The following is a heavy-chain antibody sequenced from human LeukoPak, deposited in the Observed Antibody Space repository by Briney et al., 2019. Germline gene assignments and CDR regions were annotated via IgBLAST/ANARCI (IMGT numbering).Heavy chain of an antibody. V-gene: IGHV4-59*01. CDR3: ARGGYYGSGNDFRFDP. Sequence: ASETLSLTCTVSGGSISSYYWSWIRQPPGKGLECIGYIHYTGSTNYNASLKSRVTISVDTSKNQFSLKLNSVTAADTAVYYCARGGYYGSGNDFRFDPWGQGTLVTVSS. CDR1: GGSISSYY. J-gene: IGHJ5*02. CDR2: IHYTGST. D-gene: IGHD3-10*01.